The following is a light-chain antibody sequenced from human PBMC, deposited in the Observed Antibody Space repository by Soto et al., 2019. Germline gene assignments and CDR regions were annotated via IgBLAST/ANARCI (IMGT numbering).Light chain of an antibody. CDR1: ETVGTNY. CDR2: DTF. CDR3: QQYGASPRT. V-gene: IGKV3-20*01. J-gene: IGKJ1*01. Sequence: EIVLTQSPVTLSLSPGERATLSCRASETVGTNYLAWYQQKPGQAPRLLIYDTFSRATGSPDRFSGSGSGTDFTLTISRLEREDAAVYYCQQYGASPRTFGQGTKVEI.